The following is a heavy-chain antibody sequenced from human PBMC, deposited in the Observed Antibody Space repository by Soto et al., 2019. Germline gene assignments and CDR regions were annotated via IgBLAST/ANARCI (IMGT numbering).Heavy chain of an antibody. CDR3: AAAGYCSGSSCYSFDY. D-gene: IGHD2-15*01. Sequence: QMQLVQSGPEVKKPGTSVKVSCKASGFTFTSSAVQWVRQARGQRLEWIGWIVVGSGNTNYAQMFQERVTITRGKSTSTAYMELSSLRFEDTAVYCCAAAGYCSGSSCYSFDYWGQGTLVTVSS. CDR1: GFTFTSSA. V-gene: IGHV1-58*01. CDR2: IVVGSGNT. J-gene: IGHJ4*02.